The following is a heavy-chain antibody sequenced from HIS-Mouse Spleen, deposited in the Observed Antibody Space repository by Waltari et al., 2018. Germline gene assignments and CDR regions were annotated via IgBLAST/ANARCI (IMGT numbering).Heavy chain of an antibody. CDR1: GYTFTGYY. CDR2: MNPNGGGT. J-gene: IGHJ4*02. D-gene: IGHD6-19*01. Sequence: QVQLVQSGAEVKKPGASVKVSCKASGYTFTGYYMHWVRQAPGQGLEWMGWMNPNGGGTNYAQKFQGRVTMTRDTSISTAYMELSRLRSDDTAVYYCARRGYSSGSYDYWGQGTLVTVSS. CDR3: ARRGYSSGSYDY. V-gene: IGHV1-2*02.